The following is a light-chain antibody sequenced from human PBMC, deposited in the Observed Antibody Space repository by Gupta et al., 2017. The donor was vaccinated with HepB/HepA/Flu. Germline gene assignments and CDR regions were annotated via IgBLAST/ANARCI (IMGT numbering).Light chain of an antibody. J-gene: IGKJ4*01. V-gene: IGKV4-1*01. CDR3: QQFVNTPLT. CDR2: WAS. Sequence: DIVMTQSPDSLTVSLGERATVNYKSSQSVLYSSNNKNFLAWYQQKRGQPPKLLINWASTRESGVPDRFNASGSGTDFTLTITNLQAEDVAVYYCQQFVNTPLTFGGGTKVEIK. CDR1: QSVLYSSNNKNF.